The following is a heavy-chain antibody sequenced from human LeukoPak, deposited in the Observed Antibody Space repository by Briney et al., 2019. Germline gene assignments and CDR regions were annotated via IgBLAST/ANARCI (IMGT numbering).Heavy chain of an antibody. CDR3: AREGRYYYYYYMDV. CDR1: GFTVSSNY. V-gene: IGHV3-21*01. Sequence: GGSLRLSCAVSGFTVSSNYMSWVRQAPGKGLEWVSSISSSSSYIYYADSVKGRFTISRDNSKNTLYLQMNSLRAEDTAVYYCAREGRYYYYYYMDVWGKGTTVTVSS. J-gene: IGHJ6*03. CDR2: ISSSSSYI.